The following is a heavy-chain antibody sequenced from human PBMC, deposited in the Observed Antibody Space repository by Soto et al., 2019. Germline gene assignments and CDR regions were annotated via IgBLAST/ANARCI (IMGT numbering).Heavy chain of an antibody. V-gene: IGHV1-2*02. CDR2: MNPNNGVT. J-gene: IGHJ4*01. Sequence: ASVPVSCKASGYTFTDYYINWVRQAPGQGLEWMGWMNPNNGVTNYAQKFQGRVTMTRDTSISTAYMELSRLRSDDTAVYYCARDLYYYDSSGYYDFWGHGTLVTVSS. D-gene: IGHD3-22*01. CDR1: GYTFTDYY. CDR3: ARDLYYYDSSGYYDF.